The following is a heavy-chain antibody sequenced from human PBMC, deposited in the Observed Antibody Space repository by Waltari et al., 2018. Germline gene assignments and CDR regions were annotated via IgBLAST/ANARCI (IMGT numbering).Heavy chain of an antibody. Sequence: VKLVQSGGEVKKPGASVKVSCKASGYTFISNGISWVRQAPGQGLEWVGWVSGDDENTKYAQKGQGSVSVTADTATNTAYMELTSLTADDTAVYYCAHSDYRSSWYTMDVWGQGTTVSVSS. V-gene: IGHV1-18*01. CDR1: GYTFISNG. J-gene: IGHJ6*02. CDR2: VSGDDENT. CDR3: AHSDYRSSWYTMDV. D-gene: IGHD6-13*01.